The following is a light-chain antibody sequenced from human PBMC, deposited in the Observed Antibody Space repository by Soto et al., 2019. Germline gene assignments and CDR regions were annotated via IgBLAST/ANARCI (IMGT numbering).Light chain of an antibody. CDR1: SSDIGGYNY. V-gene: IGLV2-14*01. J-gene: IGLJ3*02. CDR2: EVS. Sequence: QSVLTQPASVSGSPGQSITISCTGTSSDIGGYNYVSWYQQHPGKAPKLMIYEVSNQPSRVSNRFSGSKSGNAASLTISGLQAEEEDYYYCSAFTSSTTLAFGGGTKLTVL. CDR3: SAFTSSTTLA.